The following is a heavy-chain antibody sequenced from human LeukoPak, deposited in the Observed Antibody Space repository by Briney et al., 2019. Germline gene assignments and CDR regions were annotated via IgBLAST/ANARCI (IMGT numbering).Heavy chain of an antibody. CDR2: ISGSSSAI. Sequence: GGSLRLSCAASGFTFSAYNMIWVRQAPGKGLEWLSYISGSSSAIYCADSVQGRFTISRDNSKNTLYLQTNSLRAEDTAVYYCAKKTTLISPGNYFDYWGQGTLVTVSS. CDR1: GFTFSAYN. J-gene: IGHJ4*02. D-gene: IGHD1-14*01. V-gene: IGHV3-48*01. CDR3: AKKTTLISPGNYFDY.